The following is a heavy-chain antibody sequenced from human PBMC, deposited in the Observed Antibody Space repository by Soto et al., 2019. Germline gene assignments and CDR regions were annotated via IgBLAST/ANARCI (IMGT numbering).Heavy chain of an antibody. J-gene: IGHJ5*02. V-gene: IGHV4-39*01. CDR2: IYYSGST. CDR1: GGSISSSSYY. Sequence: QLQLQESGPGLVKPSETLSLTCTVSGGSISSSSYYWGWIRQPPGKGLEGIGSIYYSGSTYYNPSLKSRVTISVDTSKNQFSLKLSSVTAADTAVYYCARHGGTPYYDFWSGYWDNWFDPWAREPWSPSPQ. D-gene: IGHD3-3*01. CDR3: ARHGGTPYYDFWSGYWDNWFDP.